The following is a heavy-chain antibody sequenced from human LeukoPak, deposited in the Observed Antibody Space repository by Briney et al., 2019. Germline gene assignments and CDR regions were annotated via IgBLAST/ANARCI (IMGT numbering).Heavy chain of an antibody. CDR2: INHSGST. Sequence: SETLSLTCAVYGGSFSGYYWSWIRQPPGKGLEWIGEINHSGSTNYNLSLKSRVTISVDTSKNQFSLKLSSVTAADTAVYYCARREYDYVWGSYRRSHFDYWGQGTLVTVSS. CDR1: GGSFSGYY. V-gene: IGHV4-34*01. D-gene: IGHD3-16*02. J-gene: IGHJ4*02. CDR3: ARREYDYVWGSYRRSHFDY.